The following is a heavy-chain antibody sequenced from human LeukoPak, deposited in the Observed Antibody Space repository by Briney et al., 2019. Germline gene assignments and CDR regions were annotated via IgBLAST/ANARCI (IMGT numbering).Heavy chain of an antibody. CDR2: INPNSGGT. CDR1: GYTFTGYY. CDR3: ARDLGWEVVPAEDV. J-gene: IGHJ6*04. V-gene: IGHV1-2*02. D-gene: IGHD2-2*01. Sequence: GASVKVSCKASGYTFTGYYMQWVRQAPGQGLEWMGWINPNSGGTNYAQKFQGRVTMTRDTSISTAYMELSRLRSDDTAVYYCARDLGWEVVPAEDVWGKGTTVTVSS.